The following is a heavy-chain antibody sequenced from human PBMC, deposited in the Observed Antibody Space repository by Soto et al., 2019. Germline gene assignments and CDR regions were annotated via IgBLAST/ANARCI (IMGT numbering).Heavy chain of an antibody. CDR1: GGSFSVYY. CDR3: ARGGITMVRGVEVFDY. D-gene: IGHD3-10*01. J-gene: IGHJ4*02. Sequence: SDTLSLTCAVYGGSFSVYYWSWIGQPPGKGLEWIGEINHSGSTNYNPSLKSRVTISVDTSKNQFSLKLSSVTAADTAVYYCARGGITMVRGVEVFDYWGQGTLVTVSS. V-gene: IGHV4-34*01. CDR2: INHSGST.